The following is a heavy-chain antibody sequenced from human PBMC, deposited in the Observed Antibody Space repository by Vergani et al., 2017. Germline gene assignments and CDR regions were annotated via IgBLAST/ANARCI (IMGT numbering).Heavy chain of an antibody. CDR2: IYYSGST. CDR1: GGSISSGGYY. D-gene: IGHD6-13*01. V-gene: IGHV4-31*01. CDR3: ARFFHSRGYYYYYMDV. J-gene: IGHJ6*03. Sequence: QVQLQESGPGLVKPSQTLSLTCTVSGGSISSGGYYWSWIRQHPGKGLEWIGYIYYSGSTYYNPSLKSLVTISVDTSKNQFSLKLSSVTAADTAVYYCARFFHSRGYYYYYMDVWGKGTTVTVSS.